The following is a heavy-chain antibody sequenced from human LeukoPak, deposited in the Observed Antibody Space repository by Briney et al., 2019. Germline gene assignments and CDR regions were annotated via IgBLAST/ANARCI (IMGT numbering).Heavy chain of an antibody. Sequence: PSETLSLTCTVSGGFISNYYWSWIRQPAGKGLEWIGRIYTSGSTNYNSSLKSRVTMSVDTSKNQFPLKLSSVTAADTAVYYCARDFYTRRFEPRQYYYDSSGWILNWYFDLWGRGTLVTVSS. CDR2: IYTSGST. CDR3: ARDFYTRRFEPRQYYYDSSGWILNWYFDL. D-gene: IGHD3-22*01. V-gene: IGHV4-4*07. CDR1: GGFISNYY. J-gene: IGHJ2*01.